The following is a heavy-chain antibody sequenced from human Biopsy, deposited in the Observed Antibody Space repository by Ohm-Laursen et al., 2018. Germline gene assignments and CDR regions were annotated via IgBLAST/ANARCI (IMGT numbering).Heavy chain of an antibody. Sequence: SLRLSCAASGFSFSSYGMHWVRQAPGRGLECVSVISGSGAYTYYADSVKGRFTISRDNSKNTLYLQMNSLRVEDTAVYYCAKDWTSQYYYDSMDVWGQGTTVTVSS. D-gene: IGHD3-22*01. CDR3: AKDWTSQYYYDSMDV. V-gene: IGHV3-23*01. CDR2: ISGSGAYT. CDR1: GFSFSSYG. J-gene: IGHJ6*02.